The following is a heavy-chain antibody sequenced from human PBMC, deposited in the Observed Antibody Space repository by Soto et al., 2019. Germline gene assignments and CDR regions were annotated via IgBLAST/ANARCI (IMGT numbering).Heavy chain of an antibody. CDR3: ARESLGAKGADH. D-gene: IGHD3-16*01. CDR1: GDTFNSYV. Sequence: QVQLVQSGAEVKRPGSSVKVSCESSGDTFNSYVISWVRQAPGQGLEWMGGIIPILAVTHYAQKFQGRVTISALSSTGTAYMELTNPGFEDTALYYCARESLGAKGADHWGQGTLVTVSS. J-gene: IGHJ4*02. V-gene: IGHV1-69*09. CDR2: IIPILAVT.